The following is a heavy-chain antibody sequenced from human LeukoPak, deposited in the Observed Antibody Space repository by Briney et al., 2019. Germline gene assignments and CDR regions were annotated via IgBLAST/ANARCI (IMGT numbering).Heavy chain of an antibody. J-gene: IGHJ5*02. CDR3: ARDRCSGGSCYPPDNWFDP. V-gene: IGHV1-69*04. CDR1: GGTFSSYA. CDR2: IIPILGIA. Sequence: ASVKVSRKASGGTFSSYAISWVRQAPGQGLEWMGRIIPILGIANYAQKFQGRVTITADKSTSTAYMELSSLRSEDTAVYYCARDRCSGGSCYPPDNWFDPWGQGTLVTVSS. D-gene: IGHD2-15*01.